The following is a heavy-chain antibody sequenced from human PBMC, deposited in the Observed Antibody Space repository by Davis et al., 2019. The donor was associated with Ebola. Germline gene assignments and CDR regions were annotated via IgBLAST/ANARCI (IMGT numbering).Heavy chain of an antibody. CDR2: ISSSGSTI. D-gene: IGHD1-26*01. V-gene: IGHV3-48*04. CDR1: GFTFSSYS. J-gene: IGHJ4*02. Sequence: GESLKISCAASGFTFSSYSMNWVRQAPGKGLEWVSYISSSGSTIYYADSVKGRFTISRDNAKNSLYLQMNSLRAEDTAVYYCARRELMGATIDYWGQGTLVIVSS. CDR3: ARRELMGATIDY.